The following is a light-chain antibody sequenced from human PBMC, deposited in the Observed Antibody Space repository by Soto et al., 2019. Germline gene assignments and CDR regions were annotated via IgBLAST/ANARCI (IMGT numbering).Light chain of an antibody. CDR2: EVS. CDR1: SSDVGGNNY. Sequence: QSALTQPASVSGSPGQSITISCIGTSSDVGGNNYVSWYQQHPGKAPKLMIYEVSNRPSGVSNRFSGSKSGNTASLTISGLQADDEDDYYCSSYTTSSTPYVFGTGPKLTVL. J-gene: IGLJ1*01. CDR3: SSYTTSSTPYV. V-gene: IGLV2-14*01.